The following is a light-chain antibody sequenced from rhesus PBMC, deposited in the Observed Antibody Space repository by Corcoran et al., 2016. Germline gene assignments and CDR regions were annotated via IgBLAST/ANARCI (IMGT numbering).Light chain of an antibody. CDR3: QQSHSNPFS. J-gene: IGKJ2*01. Sequence: DIQMSQSPSSLSASVGDRVTVSGRASQDIRSYLNWYQQKPGKAPKLLIYYSDSVPSGVPSRFSGSGSGTDFTLTISRLQPDDFATYFCQQSHSNPFSFGQGTKVEMK. CDR1: QDIRSY. CDR2: YSD. V-gene: IGKV1-32*02.